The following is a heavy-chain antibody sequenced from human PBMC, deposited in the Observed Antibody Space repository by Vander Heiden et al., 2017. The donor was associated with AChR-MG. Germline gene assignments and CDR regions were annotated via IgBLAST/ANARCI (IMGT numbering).Heavy chain of an antibody. CDR1: GSAFSSCG. J-gene: IGHJ4*02. Sequence: QVQLVESGGGVSQPGRSLRLSRAPSGSAFSSCGMHWVRQAPGKGLEWVAVIWYDGSNKYYADSVKGRFTISRDNSKNTLYLQMNSLRAEDTAVYYCARGSMAGTTFDYWGQGTLVTVSS. CDR3: ARGSMAGTTFDY. V-gene: IGHV3-33*01. D-gene: IGHD1-1*01. CDR2: IWYDGSNK.